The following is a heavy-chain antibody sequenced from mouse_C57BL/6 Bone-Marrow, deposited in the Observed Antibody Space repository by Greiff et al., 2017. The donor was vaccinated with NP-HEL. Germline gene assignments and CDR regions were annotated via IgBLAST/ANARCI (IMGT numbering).Heavy chain of an antibody. J-gene: IGHJ1*03. CDR2: INPNNGGT. D-gene: IGHD1-1*01. Sequence: VQLQQSGPELVKPGASVKISCKASGYTFTDYYMNWVKQSHGKSLEWIGDINPNNGGTSYNQKFKGKATLTVDKSSSTAYMELRSLTSEDSAVYYCARRVGIYYYGSGYFDVWGTGTTVTVSS. CDR3: ARRVGIYYYGSGYFDV. V-gene: IGHV1-26*01. CDR1: GYTFTDYY.